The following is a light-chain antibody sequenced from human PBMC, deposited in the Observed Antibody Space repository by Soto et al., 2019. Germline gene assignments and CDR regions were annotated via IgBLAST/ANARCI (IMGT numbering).Light chain of an antibody. V-gene: IGKV3-20*01. CDR1: QNVRNN. CDR2: GAS. Sequence: EIVMTQSPATLSVSPGERVTLSCRASQNVRNNLAWYHQKPGQAPRLLISGASSRATGIPDRFSGSGSATDFTLTISRLEPEDFALYYCQHYGSSPITFGQGTRLEIK. J-gene: IGKJ5*01. CDR3: QHYGSSPIT.